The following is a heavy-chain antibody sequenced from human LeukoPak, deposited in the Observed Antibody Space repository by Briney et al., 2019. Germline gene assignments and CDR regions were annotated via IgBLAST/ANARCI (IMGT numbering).Heavy chain of an antibody. Sequence: GASVKVSCKASGYTFTNYGISWVRQAPGQGLEWMGWISAYNGNTNYAQELQGRVTMTTDTSTSTAYMELRSLRSDDTAVYYCGRVFIEFGEFYRPGYYYMDVWGKGTTVTISS. CDR1: GYTFTNYG. CDR3: GRVFIEFGEFYRPGYYYMDV. D-gene: IGHD3-10*01. CDR2: ISAYNGNT. J-gene: IGHJ6*03. V-gene: IGHV1-18*01.